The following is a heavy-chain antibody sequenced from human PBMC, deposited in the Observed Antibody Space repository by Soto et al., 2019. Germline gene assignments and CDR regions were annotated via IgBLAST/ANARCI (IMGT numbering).Heavy chain of an antibody. CDR2: INGDGSNT. CDR3: VRKRAESSGTAFDS. CDR1: GFTFRSYW. V-gene: IGHV3-74*01. Sequence: GGSLRLSCAVSGFTFRSYWMHWVRQAPGKGLVWVSRINGDGSNTIYADSVKGRFTISRDNAKNTLYLQMNSLRAEDTAVYYCVRKRAESSGTAFDSWGQGTLVTVSS. J-gene: IGHJ4*02. D-gene: IGHD3-22*01.